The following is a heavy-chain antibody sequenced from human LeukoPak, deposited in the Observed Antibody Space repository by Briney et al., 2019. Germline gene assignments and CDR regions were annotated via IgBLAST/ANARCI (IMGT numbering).Heavy chain of an antibody. Sequence: GGSLRLSCAASGFTFSSHAMHWVRQAPGKGLEWTAIISYDGSKKFYADSVKGRFTISRDNSKNTLYLQMSSLRVEDTAVYYCASSRSGWIYFDYWGQGTLVTVSS. J-gene: IGHJ4*02. V-gene: IGHV3-30-3*01. CDR3: ASSRSGWIYFDY. CDR1: GFTFSSHA. CDR2: ISYDGSKK. D-gene: IGHD6-19*01.